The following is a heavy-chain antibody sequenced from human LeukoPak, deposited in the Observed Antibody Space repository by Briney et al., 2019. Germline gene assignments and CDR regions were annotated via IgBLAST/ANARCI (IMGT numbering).Heavy chain of an antibody. Sequence: GASLQISCKGSGYGFTSYWIGWVRQMPGKGLEWMGIIYPGDSDTRYSPSFQGQVTISADKSISTAYLQWSSLKASDTAMYYCARLEYSSGWCRDWGQGTLVTVSS. J-gene: IGHJ4*02. CDR2: IYPGDSDT. V-gene: IGHV5-51*01. CDR3: ARLEYSSGWCRD. CDR1: GYGFTSYW. D-gene: IGHD6-19*01.